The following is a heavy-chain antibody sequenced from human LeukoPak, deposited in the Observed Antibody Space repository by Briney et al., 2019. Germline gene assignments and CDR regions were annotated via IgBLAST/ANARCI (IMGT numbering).Heavy chain of an antibody. CDR2: ISAYNGNT. CDR1: GYTFTSYG. V-gene: IGHV1-18*01. Sequence: GASVKVSCKASGYTFTSYGISWVRQAPGQGLEWMGWISAYNGNTNYAQKLQGRVTMTTDTSTSTAYMELRSLRSDDTAVYYCARALGTAMVNYNWFDPWGQGTLVTVSS. D-gene: IGHD5-18*01. J-gene: IGHJ5*02. CDR3: ARALGTAMVNYNWFDP.